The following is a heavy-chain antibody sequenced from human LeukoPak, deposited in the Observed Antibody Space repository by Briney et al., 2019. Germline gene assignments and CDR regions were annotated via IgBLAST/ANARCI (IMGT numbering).Heavy chain of an antibody. CDR3: ARLTDPVYFDY. J-gene: IGHJ4*02. CDR1: GGSISSYY. V-gene: IGHV4-59*01. Sequence: PSETLSLTCTVSGGSISSYYWSWIRQPPGKGLEWIGYIYYSGSTNYNPSLKSRVTISVDTSKNQFSLKLSSVTAADTAVYYCARLTDPVYFDYWGQGTLVTVSS. CDR2: IYYSGST.